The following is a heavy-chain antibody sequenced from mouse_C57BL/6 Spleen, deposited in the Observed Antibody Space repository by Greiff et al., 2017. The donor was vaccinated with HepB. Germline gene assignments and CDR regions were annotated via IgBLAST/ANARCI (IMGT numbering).Heavy chain of an antibody. CDR2: INPSTGGT. V-gene: IGHV1-42*01. D-gene: IGHD3-2*02. J-gene: IGHJ2*01. CDR1: GYSFTGYY. CDR3: ARGTQDCFDY. Sequence: EVQLQQSGPELVKPGASVKISCKASGYSFTGYYMNWVKQSPEKSLEWIGEINPSTGGTTYNQKFKAKATLTVDKSSSTAYMQLKSLTSEDSAVYYCARGTQDCFDYWGQGTTLTVSA.